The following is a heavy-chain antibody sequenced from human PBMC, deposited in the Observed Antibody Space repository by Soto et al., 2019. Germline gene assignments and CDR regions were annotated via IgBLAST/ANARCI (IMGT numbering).Heavy chain of an antibody. CDR3: AREGRGKKAGYNGLVSLGY. D-gene: IGHD2-2*02. J-gene: IGHJ4*02. CDR1: GSRFSNYV. CDR2: IIPIFNST. V-gene: IGHV1-69*06. Sequence: SVKVSCKASGSRFSNYVISWVRQAPGHGLEWLGRIIPIFNSTKYAQSFQGRVTITADKSTSTASLELSSLRSDDTAVYYCAREGRGKKAGYNGLVSLGYWGQGTLVTVSS.